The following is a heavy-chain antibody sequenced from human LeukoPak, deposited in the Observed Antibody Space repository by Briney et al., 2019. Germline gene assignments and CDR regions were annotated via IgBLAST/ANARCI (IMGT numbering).Heavy chain of an antibody. V-gene: IGHV3-30-3*01. J-gene: IGHJ4*02. CDR1: GFTFSSYA. CDR2: ISYEGSNK. D-gene: IGHD3-22*01. Sequence: GGSLRLSCAASGFTFSSYAMHWVRQAPGKGLEWVAVISYEGSNKYYADSVKGRFTISRDNSKNTLYLQMNSLRAEDTAVYYCASAITMIVVAPGYWGQGTLVTVSS. CDR3: ASAITMIVVAPGY.